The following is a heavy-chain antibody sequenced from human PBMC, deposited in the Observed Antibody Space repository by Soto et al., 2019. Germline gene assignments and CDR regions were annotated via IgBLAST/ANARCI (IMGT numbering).Heavy chain of an antibody. CDR3: VKSPYSSSSFRVTFDY. V-gene: IGHV3-64D*08. CDR2: ISSNGGTT. D-gene: IGHD6-6*01. J-gene: IGHJ4*02. Sequence: PCGSPGISRSASGFTFNSYVMHWVCQAPGKGLEYVSTISSNGGTTYYADSVKGRFTISRDNSKNTLYLQMSSLRADDTAVYYCVKSPYSSSSFRVTFDYWGQGTLVTVSS. CDR1: GFTFNSYV.